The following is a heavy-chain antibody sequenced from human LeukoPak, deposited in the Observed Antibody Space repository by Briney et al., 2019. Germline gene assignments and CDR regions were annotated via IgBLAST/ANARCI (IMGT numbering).Heavy chain of an antibody. Sequence: GGSLRLSCAASGFTFGGYEMNWVRQAPGKGLEWVSYISSSGSTINYADSVKGRFTISRDNAKDSLYLQMSSLRAEDTAVYYCASFYDSTGRDYWGQGTLVTVSS. CDR3: ASFYDSTGRDY. V-gene: IGHV3-48*03. J-gene: IGHJ4*02. CDR1: GFTFGGYE. D-gene: IGHD3-22*01. CDR2: ISSSGSTI.